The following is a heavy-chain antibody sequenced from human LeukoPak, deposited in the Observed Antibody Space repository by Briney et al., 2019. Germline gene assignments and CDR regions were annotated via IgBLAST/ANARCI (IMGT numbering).Heavy chain of an antibody. D-gene: IGHD5-18*01. CDR2: ISSSSSYI. Sequence: GGSLRLSCAASGFTFSSYSMNWVRQAPGKGLEWVSSISSSSSYIYYADSVKGRFTISRDNAKNSLYLQMNSLRAEDTAVYYCARDFRIQLWYTPSGYYYMDVWGKGTTVTVSS. CDR1: GFTFSSYS. V-gene: IGHV3-21*01. J-gene: IGHJ6*03. CDR3: ARDFRIQLWYTPSGYYYMDV.